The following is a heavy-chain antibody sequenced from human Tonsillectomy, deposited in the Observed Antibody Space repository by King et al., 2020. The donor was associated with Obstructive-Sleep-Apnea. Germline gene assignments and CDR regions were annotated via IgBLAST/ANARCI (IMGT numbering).Heavy chain of an antibody. CDR1: GFTFSSYG. CDR2: IWYDGSNK. V-gene: IGHV3-33*06. J-gene: IGHJ4*02. CDR3: AKDGAHYYDSSHQINY. Sequence: VQLVESGGGVVQPGRSLRLSCAASGFTFSSYGMHWVRQAPGKGLEWVAVIWYDGSNKYYADSVKGRFTISRDNSKNTLYLQMNSLRAEDTAAYYCAKDGAHYYDSSHQINYWGQGTLVTVSS. D-gene: IGHD3-22*01.